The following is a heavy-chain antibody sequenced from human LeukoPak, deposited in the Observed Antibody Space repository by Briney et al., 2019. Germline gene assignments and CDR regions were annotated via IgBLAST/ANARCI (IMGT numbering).Heavy chain of an antibody. J-gene: IGHJ3*02. D-gene: IGHD3-22*01. CDR1: GGSISSSSYY. Sequence: SETLSHTCTVSGGSISSSSYYWGWIRQPPGKGLEWIGSIYYSGSTYYNPSLESRVTISVDTSKNQFSLKLSSVTAADTAVYYCATPTPMIVVGTDAFDIWGQGTMVTVSS. CDR3: ATPTPMIVVGTDAFDI. V-gene: IGHV4-39*01. CDR2: IYYSGST.